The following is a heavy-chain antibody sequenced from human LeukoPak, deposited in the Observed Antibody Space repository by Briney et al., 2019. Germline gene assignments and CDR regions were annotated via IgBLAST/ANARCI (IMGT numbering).Heavy chain of an antibody. J-gene: IGHJ3*02. Sequence: SETLSLTCTVSGGSMNNYYWSWFRRPPGKGLEWIAYVYQTGDTRYNPSLKSRVSISLDTSKNQFSLKVSSVTAADTAVYYCARLSPVTTWNDAFDIWGQGTMVTVSS. CDR2: VYQTGDT. D-gene: IGHD4-17*01. CDR1: GGSMNNYY. V-gene: IGHV4-59*08. CDR3: ARLSPVTTWNDAFDI.